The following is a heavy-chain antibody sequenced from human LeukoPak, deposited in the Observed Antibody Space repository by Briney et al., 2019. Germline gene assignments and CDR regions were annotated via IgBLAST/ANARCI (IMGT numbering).Heavy chain of an antibody. Sequence: SETLSLTCTVSGGSISSYYWSWIRQPPGKGLEWIGYIYYSGSTNYNPSLKSRVTISVDTSKNQFSLKPSSVTAADTAVYYCASAYSSGWYYFDYWGQGTLVTVSS. CDR1: GGSISSYY. V-gene: IGHV4-59*01. D-gene: IGHD6-19*01. J-gene: IGHJ4*02. CDR2: IYYSGST. CDR3: ASAYSSGWYYFDY.